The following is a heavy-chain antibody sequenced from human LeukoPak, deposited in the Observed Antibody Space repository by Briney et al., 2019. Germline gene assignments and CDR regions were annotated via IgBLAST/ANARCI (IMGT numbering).Heavy chain of an antibody. V-gene: IGHV6-1*01. CDR3: ARDGGTYKRNWFDP. J-gene: IGHJ5*02. CDR1: GDSVSSNSAS. CDR2: TYYRSKWYN. D-gene: IGHD1-1*01. Sequence: SQTLSLTCAISGDSVSSNSASWHWIRQSPSRGLEWLGRTYYRSKWYNDYAASVKSRITINPDTSKNQFSLQLNSVPPDDKAVYYCARDGGTYKRNWFDPCGQGTLVTVSS.